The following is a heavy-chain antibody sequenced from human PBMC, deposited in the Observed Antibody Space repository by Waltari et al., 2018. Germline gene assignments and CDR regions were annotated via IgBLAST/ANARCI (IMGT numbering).Heavy chain of an antibody. CDR3: AKEGNGGSCLDH. V-gene: IGHV3-43*01. CDR2: LSWDCETT. J-gene: IGHJ4*02. CDR1: GFKFDDFM. Sequence: EVQLVESGGVVVKPGGSLRLSCAASGFKFDDFMMHWVRQAPGKGLECVSLLSWDCETTSYADSVKGRLIISRDNSRNSLYLEMNNLRTEDTAVYYCAKEGNGGSCLDHWGQGTLVTVSS. D-gene: IGHD2-15*01.